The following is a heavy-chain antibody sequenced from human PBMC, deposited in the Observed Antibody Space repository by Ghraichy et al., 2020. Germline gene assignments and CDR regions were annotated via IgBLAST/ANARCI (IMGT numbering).Heavy chain of an antibody. CDR3: AKVEATAYGAIGH. J-gene: IGHJ4*02. V-gene: IGHV4-31*03. Sequence: SETLSLTYTVSGDSLSSGSHFWTWIRQHPAKGLEWIGFVYNIGSTYYNPSLKNRISISADTSKNQFSLSLKSVTAADTAVYYCAKVEATAYGAIGHWGQGALVTVSS. D-gene: IGHD2-21*02. CDR1: GDSLSSGSHF. CDR2: VYNIGST.